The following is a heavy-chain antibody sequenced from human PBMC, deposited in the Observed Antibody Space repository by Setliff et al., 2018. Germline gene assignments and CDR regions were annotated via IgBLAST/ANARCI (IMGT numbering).Heavy chain of an antibody. Sequence: LRLSCTTSGFTFFSYTMNWVRQAPGKGLEWVSAITDDGGTTHYAGSVKGRFTIARDNSNSTLYLQMNSLRVEDTALYYCAKSSGSSSSTNLEYLGPGTLVTISS. CDR3: AKSSGSSSSTNLEY. J-gene: IGHJ4*02. D-gene: IGHD6-6*01. V-gene: IGHV3-23*01. CDR1: GFTFFSYT. CDR2: ITDDGGTT.